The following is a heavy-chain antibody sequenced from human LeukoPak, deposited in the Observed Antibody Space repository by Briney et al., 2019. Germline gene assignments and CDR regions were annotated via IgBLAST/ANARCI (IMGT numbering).Heavy chain of an antibody. J-gene: IGHJ1*01. V-gene: IGHV4-34*01. Sequence: SETLSLTCAVYGGSFSGYYWSWIRQPPGKGLEWIGEINHSGSTNYNPSLKSRVTISVDTSKNQFSLKLSSVTAADTAVYYCARRSSYSYSQHWGQGTLVTVSS. CDR3: ARRSSYSYSQH. CDR1: GGSFSGYY. CDR2: INHSGST. D-gene: IGHD3-3*01.